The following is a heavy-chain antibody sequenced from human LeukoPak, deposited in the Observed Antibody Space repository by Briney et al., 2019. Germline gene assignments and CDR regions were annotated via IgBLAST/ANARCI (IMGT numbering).Heavy chain of an antibody. CDR2: ISYDGSNE. CDR3: ARDGAAAGPDRADFDY. J-gene: IGHJ4*02. CDR1: GFSFSTYA. Sequence: GGSLRLSCAASGFSFSTYAMHWVRQAPGKGLEWVAVISYDGSNEYYADSVKGRFTISRDNSKNTLYLQMNTLRAEDTAVFYCARDGAAAGPDRADFDYWGQGTLVTVSS. V-gene: IGHV3-30-3*01. D-gene: IGHD6-13*01.